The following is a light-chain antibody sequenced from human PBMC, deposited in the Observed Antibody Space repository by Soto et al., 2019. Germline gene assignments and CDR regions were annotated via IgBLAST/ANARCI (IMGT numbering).Light chain of an antibody. J-gene: IGKJ4*01. Sequence: EIVLTQSPGTLSLSPGERATLSCRASQSVSSNYLAWYQQKPGQAPRLLIYGASTRATGIPDRFSGSGSGTAFTLTISRLDPEDFAVYFCQQCSSSPLTFGGGTKVDIK. CDR2: GAS. V-gene: IGKV3-20*01. CDR1: QSVSSNY. CDR3: QQCSSSPLT.